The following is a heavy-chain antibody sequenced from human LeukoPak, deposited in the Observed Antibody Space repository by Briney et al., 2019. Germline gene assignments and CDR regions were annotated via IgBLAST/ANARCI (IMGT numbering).Heavy chain of an antibody. CDR2: ISYDGSNK. V-gene: IGHV3-30*18. Sequence: GRSLRLSCAASGFTFSSYGMHWVRQAPGKGLEWVAVISYDGSNKYYADSVKGRFTISRDNSKNTLYLQMNSPRAEDTAVYYCAKGLRYDILTGYYNPAAFDIWGQGTMVTVSS. J-gene: IGHJ3*02. CDR3: AKGLRYDILTGYYNPAAFDI. CDR1: GFTFSSYG. D-gene: IGHD3-9*01.